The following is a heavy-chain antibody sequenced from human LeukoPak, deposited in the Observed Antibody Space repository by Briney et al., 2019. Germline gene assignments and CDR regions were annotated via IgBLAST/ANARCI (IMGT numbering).Heavy chain of an antibody. CDR3: AREQPYYYGSGSYYDY. D-gene: IGHD3-10*01. CDR2: IYYSGST. CDR1: GGSISSYY. V-gene: IGHV4-59*01. Sequence: PSETLSLTCTVSGGSISSYYWSWIRQPPGKGLEWIGYIYYSGSTNYNPSLKSRVTISVDTSKNQFSLKLSSVTAADTAVYYCAREQPYYYGSGSYYDYWGQGTLVTVSS. J-gene: IGHJ4*02.